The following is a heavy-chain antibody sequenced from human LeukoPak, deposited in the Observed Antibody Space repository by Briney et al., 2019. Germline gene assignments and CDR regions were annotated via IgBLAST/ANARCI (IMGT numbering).Heavy chain of an antibody. CDR1: GFDFKRYA. V-gene: IGHV3-30*02. J-gene: IGHJ3*02. D-gene: IGHD5-18*01. Sequence: GSLRLSCSASGFDFKRYAMHWVRQAPGKGLEWVTFIRYDGSDKYYVDSVKGRFTVSRDNFKSTLFLQMSSLRPEDTALYFCAKAYSTYSFGYPDAFDMWGQGTMVIGSS. CDR2: IRYDGSDK. CDR3: AKAYSTYSFGYPDAFDM.